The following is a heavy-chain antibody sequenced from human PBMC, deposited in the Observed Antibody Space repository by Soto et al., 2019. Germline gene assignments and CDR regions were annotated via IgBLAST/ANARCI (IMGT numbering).Heavy chain of an antibody. CDR3: ARDGYCSGGSCYAGFQAFDI. Sequence: QVQLVESGGGVVQPGRSLRLSCAASGFTFSSYGMHWVRQAPGKGLEWVAVIWYDGNNKYYADSVKGRFTISRDNSKNTLYLQMNRLRAEDTAVYYCARDGYCSGGSCYAGFQAFDIWGQGTMVTVSS. CDR1: GFTFSSYG. V-gene: IGHV3-33*01. J-gene: IGHJ3*02. D-gene: IGHD2-15*01. CDR2: IWYDGNNK.